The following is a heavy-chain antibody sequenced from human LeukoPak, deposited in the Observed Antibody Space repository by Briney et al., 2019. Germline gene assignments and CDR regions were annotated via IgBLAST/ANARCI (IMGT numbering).Heavy chain of an antibody. CDR2: IKEDGSDK. J-gene: IGHJ4*02. V-gene: IGHV3-7*03. Sequence: PGGSLRLSCAASGFPFSNYWMSWVRQTPGKGLEWVANIKEDGSDKYYVDSLKGRFTISRNNAKNLLYLQMNSLRAEDTAVYYCAKDRTRQAYWGQGTLVTVSS. CDR1: GFPFSNYW. CDR3: AKDRTRQAY. D-gene: IGHD3-3*01.